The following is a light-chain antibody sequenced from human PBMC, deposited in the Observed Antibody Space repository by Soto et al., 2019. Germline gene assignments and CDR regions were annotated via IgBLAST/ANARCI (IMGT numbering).Light chain of an antibody. CDR1: QSLNGN. CDR2: RAS. CDR3: QQNNNWPPIT. Sequence: EIVMTQSPATLSVSPGERATLSCRASQSLNGNVAWYQQKPGQAPRLLIYRASTRATGVPGRFSASGSGTDFTLTISSLQSEDFAVYYCQQNNNWPPITFGQGTRLEIK. J-gene: IGKJ5*01. V-gene: IGKV3-15*01.